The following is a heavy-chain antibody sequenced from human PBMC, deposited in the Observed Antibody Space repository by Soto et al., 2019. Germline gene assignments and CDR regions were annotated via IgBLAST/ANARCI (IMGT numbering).Heavy chain of an antibody. CDR3: ARDPGDMVLMVYAYFDY. CDR2: ISSSSSTI. D-gene: IGHD2-8*01. V-gene: IGHV3-48*02. CDR1: GFTFSSYS. J-gene: IGHJ4*02. Sequence: EVQLVESGGGLVQPGGSLRLSCAASGFTFSSYSMNWVRQAPGKGLEWVSYISSSSSTIYYADSVKGRFTISRDNAKNSLYLQMNSRRDEDTAVYYCARDPGDMVLMVYAYFDYWGPGTLVTVSS.